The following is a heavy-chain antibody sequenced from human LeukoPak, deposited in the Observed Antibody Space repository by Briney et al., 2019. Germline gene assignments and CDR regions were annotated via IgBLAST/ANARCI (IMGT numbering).Heavy chain of an antibody. J-gene: IGHJ4*02. CDR3: AKGAMIVVPDPYYFDY. V-gene: IGHV3-23*01. CDR1: GFTFSNYD. D-gene: IGHD3-22*01. CDR2: ISGSGGST. Sequence: GGSLRLSCAASGFTFSNYDMSWVRQAPGKGLEWVSAISGSGGSTYYADSVKGRFTISRDNSTNTLYLQMNSLRAEDTAVYYCAKGAMIVVPDPYYFDYWGQGTLVTVSS.